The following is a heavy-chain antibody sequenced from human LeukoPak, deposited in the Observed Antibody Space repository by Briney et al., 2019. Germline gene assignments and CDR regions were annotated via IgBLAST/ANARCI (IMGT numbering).Heavy chain of an antibody. V-gene: IGHV3-33*01. CDR3: ARPLGYCSGGSCFPFDS. J-gene: IGHJ4*02. CDR2: IWYDGSNK. Sequence: PGRSLRLSCAASGFTFSSYGMHWVRQAPGKGLEWVAVIWYDGSNKYYADSVKGRFTISRDNSKNTLYLQMNSLRAEDTAVYFCARPLGYCSGGSCFPFDSWGQGTLVTVSS. CDR1: GFTFSSYG. D-gene: IGHD2-15*01.